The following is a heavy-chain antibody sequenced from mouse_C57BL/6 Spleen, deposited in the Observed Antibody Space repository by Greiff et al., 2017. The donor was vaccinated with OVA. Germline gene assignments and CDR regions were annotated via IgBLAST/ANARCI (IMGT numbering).Heavy chain of an antibody. CDR3: ASPGHYDYTWFAY. J-gene: IGHJ3*01. Sequence: QVQLQQPGTELVKPGASVKLSCKASGYTFTSYWMHWVKQRPGQGLEWIGNINPSNGGTNYNEKFKSKATLTVNKSSSTAYMQLSSLTSEDSAVYYCASPGHYDYTWFAYWGQGTLVTVSA. D-gene: IGHD2-4*01. V-gene: IGHV1-53*01. CDR2: INPSNGGT. CDR1: GYTFTSYW.